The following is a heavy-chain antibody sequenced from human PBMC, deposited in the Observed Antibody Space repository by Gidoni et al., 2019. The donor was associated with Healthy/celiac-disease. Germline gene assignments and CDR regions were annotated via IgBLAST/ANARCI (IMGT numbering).Heavy chain of an antibody. Sequence: EVQLLEPGGGLVQPGASLRLFSAASGFTFCSYAICWVRQAPGSGLEWSAVISGSGGSTYYAETVKGRLTISRDNSKNTLYLQMNSLRAEDTAVYYCAKAYRLSGWFDPWGQGTLVTVSS. D-gene: IGHD2-15*01. CDR2: ISGSGGST. J-gene: IGHJ5*02. CDR3: AKAYRLSGWFDP. CDR1: GFTFCSYA. V-gene: IGHV3-23*01.